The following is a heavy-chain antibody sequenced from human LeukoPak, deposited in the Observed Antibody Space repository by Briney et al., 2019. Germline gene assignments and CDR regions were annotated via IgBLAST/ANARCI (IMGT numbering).Heavy chain of an antibody. Sequence: PSQTLSLTCTVSGGSISSGGYYWNWIRQHPGKGLEWIGYIYHSGSTYYNPSLKSRVTISVDRSKNQFSLKLSSVTAADTAVYYCASSDYSNYPPRVDVWGQGTTVTVSS. CDR3: ASSDYSNYPPRVDV. V-gene: IGHV4-30-2*01. CDR1: GGSISSGGYY. J-gene: IGHJ6*02. D-gene: IGHD4-11*01. CDR2: IYHSGST.